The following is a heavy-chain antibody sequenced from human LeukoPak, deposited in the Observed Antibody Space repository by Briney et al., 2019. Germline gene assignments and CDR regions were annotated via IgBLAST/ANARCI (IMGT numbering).Heavy chain of an antibody. V-gene: IGHV4-30-2*01. CDR3: ARGGYNPYYFDY. J-gene: IGHJ4*02. D-gene: IGHD5-24*01. CDR1: GGSISSGGYS. Sequence: SETLSLTCAVSGGSISSGGYSWSWIRQPPGKGLEWIGYIYHSGSTHYSPSLKSRVTVSVDRSKNQFSLKLSSVTAADTAVYYCARGGYNPYYFDYWGQGTLVTVSS. CDR2: IYHSGST.